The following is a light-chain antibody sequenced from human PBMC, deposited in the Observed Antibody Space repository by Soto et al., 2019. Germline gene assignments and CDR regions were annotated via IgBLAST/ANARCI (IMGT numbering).Light chain of an antibody. Sequence: AVVTQPPSASGTPGQRVTISCSGSSSNIGSNTVNWYQQLPGTAPKLLIYSNNQRPSGVPDRFSGSKSGTSASLAISGLQSEDEADYYCAAWDDSLNGVVFGGGTKLTV. CDR2: SNN. J-gene: IGLJ2*01. CDR1: SSNIGSNT. CDR3: AAWDDSLNGVV. V-gene: IGLV1-44*01.